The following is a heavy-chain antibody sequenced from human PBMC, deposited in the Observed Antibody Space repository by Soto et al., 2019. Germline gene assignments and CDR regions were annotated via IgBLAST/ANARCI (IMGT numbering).Heavy chain of an antibody. CDR3: AKDNVLRYFDWPHWFDP. CDR1: GFTFSSSA. Sequence: PGGSLRLSCAASGFTFSSSAMSWVRQAPGKGLEWVSAISGSGGSTYYADSVKGRFTISRDNSKNTLYLQMNSLRAEDTAVYYCAKDNVLRYFDWPHWFDPWGQGTLVTVSS. V-gene: IGHV3-23*01. J-gene: IGHJ5*02. CDR2: ISGSGGST. D-gene: IGHD3-9*01.